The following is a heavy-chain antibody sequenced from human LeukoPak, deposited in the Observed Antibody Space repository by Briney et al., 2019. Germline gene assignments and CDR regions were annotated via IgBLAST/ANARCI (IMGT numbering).Heavy chain of an antibody. J-gene: IGHJ4*02. D-gene: IGHD5-18*01. CDR3: ARAGIQLWPGGVDY. CDR2: IIPIFGTA. Sequence: AASVKVSCKASGGTFSSYAISWVRQAPGQGLEWTGGIIPIFGTANYAQKFQGRVTITTDESTSTAYMELSSLRSEDTAVYYCARAGIQLWPGGVDYWGQGTLVTVSS. V-gene: IGHV1-69*05. CDR1: GGTFSSYA.